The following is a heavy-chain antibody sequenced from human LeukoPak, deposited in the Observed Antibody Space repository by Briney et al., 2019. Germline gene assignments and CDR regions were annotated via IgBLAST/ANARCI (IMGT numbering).Heavy chain of an antibody. V-gene: IGHV6-1*01. J-gene: IGHJ3*02. CDR3: GRVSSPWSPRDAFDI. CDR2: TYYKSKWYN. CDR1: GDSVSSNSAT. D-gene: IGHD1-26*01. Sequence: SQNLSRNCAISGDSVSSNSATWNWIRQSPSRGLEWLGRTYYKSKWYNDYAVSVKSRITINSDTSKNQFSLQLNSVTPEDTAVYYCGRVSSPWSPRDAFDIWGQGTMVTVSP.